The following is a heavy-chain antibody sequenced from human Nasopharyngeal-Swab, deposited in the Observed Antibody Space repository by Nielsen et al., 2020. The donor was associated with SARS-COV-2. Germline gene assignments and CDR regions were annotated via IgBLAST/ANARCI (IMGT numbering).Heavy chain of an antibody. Sequence: GESLQISCAASGFTFNNYNFNWVRQAPGKGLEWVSSISSGSSYIYYADSVKGRFTISRDNAKKSLYLQMNSLRAEDTAVYYCAREGLDYDFWSDYGMDVWGQGTTVTVSS. J-gene: IGHJ6*02. CDR3: AREGLDYDFWSDYGMDV. D-gene: IGHD3-3*01. V-gene: IGHV3-21*01. CDR2: ISSGSSYI. CDR1: GFTFNNYN.